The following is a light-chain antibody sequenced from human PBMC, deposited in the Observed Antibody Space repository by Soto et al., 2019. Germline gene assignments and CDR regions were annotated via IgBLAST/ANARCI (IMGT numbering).Light chain of an antibody. J-gene: IGKJ2*01. Sequence: EIVLTQSPGTLSLSPGERATLSCRASQRISNRYLAWYQQKPGQAPRLLLYDASSRATGIPDRVSGSGSGTAFSLTISRLDPEDFAVYYCQQYARPPFAFGQGTKVAIK. V-gene: IGKV3-20*01. CDR1: QRISNRY. CDR3: QQYARPPFA. CDR2: DAS.